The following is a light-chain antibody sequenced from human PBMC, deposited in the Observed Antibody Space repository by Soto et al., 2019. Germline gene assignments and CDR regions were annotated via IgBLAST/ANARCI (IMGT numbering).Light chain of an antibody. CDR1: FSNLGSNF. J-gene: IGLJ2*01. CDR2: RND. CDR3: AAWDDSLRGVV. Sequence: QSVLTQPPSASGTPGQRVTISCSGTFSNLGSNFVFWYQQLPGAAPKLLISRNDQRPSGVPDRFSGSKSGTSASLAISGLRSEDEADYHCAAWDDSLRGVVFGGGTNLTVL. V-gene: IGLV1-47*01.